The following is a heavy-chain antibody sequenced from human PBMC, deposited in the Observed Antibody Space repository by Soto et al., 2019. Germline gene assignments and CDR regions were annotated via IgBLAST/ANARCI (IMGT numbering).Heavy chain of an antibody. CDR3: ARDREWLVQGEFDY. J-gene: IGHJ4*02. D-gene: IGHD6-19*01. CDR1: GFTFSSYG. Sequence: QVQLVESGGGVVQPGRSLRLSCAASGFTFSSYGMHWVRQAPGKGLEWVAVIWYDGSNKYYADSVKGRFTISRDNSKNTLYLQMNSLRAEDTAVYYCARDREWLVQGEFDYWGQGTLVTVSS. V-gene: IGHV3-33*01. CDR2: IWYDGSNK.